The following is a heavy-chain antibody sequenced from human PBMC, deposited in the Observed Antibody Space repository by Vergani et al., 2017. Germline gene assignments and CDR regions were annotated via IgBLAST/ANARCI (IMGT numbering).Heavy chain of an antibody. J-gene: IGHJ3*02. CDR2: INPNSGDT. V-gene: IGHV1-2*02. Sequence: QVQLVQSGAEVKKPGASVKVSCTASGYTFTGYYMHWVRQAPGQGLEWMGWINPNSGDTNYAQKFQGRVTMTRDTSISTAYMEMSRLRSDDTAVYYCARERDSTTDAFDIWGQGTMVTVSS. D-gene: IGHD2/OR15-2a*01. CDR1: GYTFTGYY. CDR3: ARERDSTTDAFDI.